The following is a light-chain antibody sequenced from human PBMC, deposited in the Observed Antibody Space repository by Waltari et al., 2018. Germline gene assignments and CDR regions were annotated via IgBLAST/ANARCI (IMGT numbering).Light chain of an antibody. CDR3: CSYAGDYSWI. CDR1: ASAVGGHNS. J-gene: IGLJ2*01. CDR2: EVS. V-gene: IGLV2-11*01. Sequence: QSALVQPRSVSGSPGQSVTIPCTGAASAVGGHNSVSWYQQHPSQAPKLMLDEVSKRPSGVPDRFSGSKSGNTASLTISGLQAEDEADYYCCSYAGDYSWIFGGGTKVTVL.